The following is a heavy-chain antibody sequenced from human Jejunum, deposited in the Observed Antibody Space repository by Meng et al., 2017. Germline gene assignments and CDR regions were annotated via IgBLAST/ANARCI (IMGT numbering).Heavy chain of an antibody. CDR3: TTWYGEY. Sequence: QFPLQQSGPGLVKPSQTLSLTCAISGDSVSSNRALWHWVRQSPSRGLEWLGQTYYRSEWQNHYGVSVKSRIIINADTSRNQFSLNLNSVTPEDTAVYYCTTWYGEYWGQGTLVTVSS. J-gene: IGHJ4*02. D-gene: IGHD3-10*01. V-gene: IGHV6-1*01. CDR1: GDSVSSNRAL. CDR2: TYYRSEWQN.